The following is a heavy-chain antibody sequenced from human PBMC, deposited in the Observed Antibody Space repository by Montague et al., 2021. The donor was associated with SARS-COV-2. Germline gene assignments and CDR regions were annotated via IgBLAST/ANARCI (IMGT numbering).Heavy chain of an antibody. CDR3: ARGWPWGDYGGGDF. Sequence: SETLSLTCAVYGASFSGYYWSWIRQPPGQGLEWIGEINHSGSTNYNPSLKSRVTISVDTSKNQFSLKLSSVTAAATAVYYCARGWPWGDYGGGDFWGQGTLVTVSS. D-gene: IGHD4-17*01. CDR2: INHSGST. J-gene: IGHJ4*02. V-gene: IGHV4-34*01. CDR1: GASFSGYY.